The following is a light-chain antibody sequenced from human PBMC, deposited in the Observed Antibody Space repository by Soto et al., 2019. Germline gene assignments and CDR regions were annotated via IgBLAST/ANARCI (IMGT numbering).Light chain of an antibody. CDR2: EVS. V-gene: IGLV2-14*01. Sequence: QSALTQPASVSGSPGQSITISCTGTSSDVGGYNYVSWYQQHPGKAPKLMIYEVSNRPSGVSNRFSGSKSGNTASLTISGLQAEDEDDFSYSSYTSSSPHVVFGGATKVTVL. CDR1: SSDVGGYNY. J-gene: IGLJ2*01. CDR3: SSYTSSSPHVV.